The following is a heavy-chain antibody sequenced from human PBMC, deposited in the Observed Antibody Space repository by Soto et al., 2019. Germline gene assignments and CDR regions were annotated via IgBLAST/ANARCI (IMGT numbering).Heavy chain of an antibody. D-gene: IGHD2-15*01. V-gene: IGHV1-18*01. Sequence: ASVKVSCKASGYTFTSYCISWVRQAPGQGLEWMGWISAYNGNTNYAQKLQGRVTMTTDTSTSTAYMELRSLRSDDTAVYYCARADVVVVAATEGFYYWGQGTLVTVSS. CDR1: GYTFTSYC. CDR3: ARADVVVVAATEGFYY. CDR2: ISAYNGNT. J-gene: IGHJ4*02.